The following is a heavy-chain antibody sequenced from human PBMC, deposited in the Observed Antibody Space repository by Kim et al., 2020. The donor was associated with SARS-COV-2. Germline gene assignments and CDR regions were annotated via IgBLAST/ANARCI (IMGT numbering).Heavy chain of an antibody. CDR2: IYSGGSST. Sequence: GGSLRLSCAASGFTFSSYAMSWVRQAPGKGLEWVSVIYSGGSSTYYADSVKGRFTISRDNSKNTLYLQMNSLRAEDTAVYYCAKYEPMIVNWGQGTLVTVSS. V-gene: IGHV3-23*03. CDR3: AKYEPMIVN. CDR1: GFTFSSYA. D-gene: IGHD3-22*01. J-gene: IGHJ4*02.